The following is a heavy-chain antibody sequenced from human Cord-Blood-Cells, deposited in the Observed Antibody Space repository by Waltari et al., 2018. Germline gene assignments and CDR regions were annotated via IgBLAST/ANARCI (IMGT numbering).Heavy chain of an antibody. D-gene: IGHD6-13*01. Sequence: QLQLQESGPGLVKPSETLSLTCTVSGGSISSSSYYWGWIREPPGKGLEWIGSIDYSGSTCYHPSLKSRVTISVDTSKNQFSLKLSSVTAADTAVYYCARQVIAAADAFDIWGQGTMVTVSS. CDR3: ARQVIAAADAFDI. V-gene: IGHV4-39*01. J-gene: IGHJ3*02. CDR1: GGSISSSSYY. CDR2: IDYSGST.